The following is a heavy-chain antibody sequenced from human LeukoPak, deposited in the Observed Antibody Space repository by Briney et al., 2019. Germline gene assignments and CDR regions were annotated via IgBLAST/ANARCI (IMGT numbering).Heavy chain of an antibody. V-gene: IGHV3-23*01. CDR2: ISGSGGST. D-gene: IGHD3-22*01. CDR3: AKDHYDSSGYSDY. J-gene: IGHJ4*02. Sequence: GGSLRLSCVASGFTFSSYAMSWVRQAPGKGLEWVSAISGSGGSTYYADSVKGRFTISRDNSKNTLYLQMNSLRAEDTAVYYCAKDHYDSSGYSDYWGQGTLVTVSS. CDR1: GFTFSSYA.